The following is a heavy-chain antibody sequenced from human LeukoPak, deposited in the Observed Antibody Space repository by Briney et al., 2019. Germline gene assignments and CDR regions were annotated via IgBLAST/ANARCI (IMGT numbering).Heavy chain of an antibody. V-gene: IGHV4-61*01. CDR3: AGGGNYGDFDY. J-gene: IGHJ4*02. CDR1: GGSISSGSYY. CDR2: IYYSGST. D-gene: IGHD4-11*01. Sequence: SETLSLTCTVSGGSISSGSYYWSWIRQPPGKGQEWIGYIYYSGSTNYNPSLKSRVTISVDTSKNQFSLKLSSVTAADTAVYYCAGGGNYGDFDYWGQGTLVTVSS.